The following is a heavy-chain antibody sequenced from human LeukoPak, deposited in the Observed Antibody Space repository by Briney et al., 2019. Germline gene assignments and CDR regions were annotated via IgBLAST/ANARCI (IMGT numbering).Heavy chain of an antibody. CDR3: ARDRRSGWYSLSPYYYSGMDV. J-gene: IGHJ6*02. V-gene: IGHV1-69*04. CDR1: GGTFISYA. D-gene: IGHD6-19*01. Sequence: ASVKVSCKASGGTFISYAISWVRQAPGQGLEWMGRIIPILGIANYAQKFQGRVTITADKSTSTAYMELSSLRSEDTAVYYCARDRRSGWYSLSPYYYSGMDVWGQGTTVTVSS. CDR2: IIPILGIA.